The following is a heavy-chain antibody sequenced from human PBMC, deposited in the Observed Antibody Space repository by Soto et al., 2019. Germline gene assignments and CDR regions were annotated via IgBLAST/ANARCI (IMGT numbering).Heavy chain of an antibody. Sequence: PSETLSLTCTVSGASVSNHYWGWIRQPPGKGLEWIAYIYYSGSTNHNPSLKSRVTISVDTSENQFSLRLSSVTAADTAVYYCASSINGDYYYMDVWGKGTTVTVSS. CDR3: ASSINGDYYYMDV. CDR2: IYYSGST. D-gene: IGHD2-8*01. CDR1: GASVSNHY. J-gene: IGHJ6*03. V-gene: IGHV4-59*02.